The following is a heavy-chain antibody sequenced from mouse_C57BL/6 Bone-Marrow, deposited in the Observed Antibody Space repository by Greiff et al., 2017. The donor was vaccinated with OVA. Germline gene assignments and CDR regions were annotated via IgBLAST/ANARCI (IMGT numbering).Heavy chain of an antibody. CDR3: ARVYGSSYRYYFDY. CDR1: GFNIQDYY. Sequence: EVQLQQSGAELVKPGASVKLSCTASGFNIQDYYMHWVKQRTEQGLEWIGWIDPEDGDTQYAPKFQGQATITSDTASNTAYLQLSSLTSDDTAVYYCARVYGSSYRYYFDYWGQGTTLTVSS. V-gene: IGHV14-2*01. J-gene: IGHJ2*01. CDR2: IDPEDGDT. D-gene: IGHD1-1*01.